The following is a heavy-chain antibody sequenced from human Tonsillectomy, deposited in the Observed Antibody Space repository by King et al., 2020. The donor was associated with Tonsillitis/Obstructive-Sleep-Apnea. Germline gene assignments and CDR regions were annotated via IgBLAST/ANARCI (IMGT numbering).Heavy chain of an antibody. CDR1: GFTFSSYS. CDR2: ISSSSSYI. CDR3: ARVEEDAFDI. Sequence: VQLVESGGGLVKPGGSLRLSCAASGFTFSSYSMNWVRQAPGKGLEWVSSISSSSSYIYYADPVKGRFTISRDNAKNSLYLQMNSLRAEDTAVYYCARVEEDAFDIWGQGTMVTVSS. J-gene: IGHJ3*02. V-gene: IGHV3-21*01.